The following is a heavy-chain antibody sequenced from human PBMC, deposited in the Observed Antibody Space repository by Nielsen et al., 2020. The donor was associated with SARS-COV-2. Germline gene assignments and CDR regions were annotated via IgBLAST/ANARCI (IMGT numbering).Heavy chain of an antibody. CDR3: ARDLHDY. CDR1: GFTFSRYA. J-gene: IGHJ4*02. CDR2: IKQDGSET. V-gene: IGHV3-7*03. Sequence: GESLKISCAASGFTFSRYAMNWVRQAPGKGLEWVANIKQDGSETYYVDSVKGRFTILRDNAKNSLYLQMNSLRAEDTAVYYCARDLHDYWGQGTLVTVSS.